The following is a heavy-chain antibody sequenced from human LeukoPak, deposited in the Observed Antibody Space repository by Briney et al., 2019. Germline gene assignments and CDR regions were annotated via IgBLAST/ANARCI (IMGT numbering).Heavy chain of an antibody. V-gene: IGHV3-7*03. D-gene: IGHD4-11*01. J-gene: IGHJ4*02. CDR1: GFTFSSFW. CDR3: ARERYGNYN. Sequence: GGSLRLSCAASGFTFSSFWMIWVRQAPGKGLEWVANIKEDGSVKNYVDSVKGRFTISRDNAKNSLFLQMNSPRAEDTAVYYCARERYGNYNWGQGTLVTVSS. CDR2: IKEDGSVK.